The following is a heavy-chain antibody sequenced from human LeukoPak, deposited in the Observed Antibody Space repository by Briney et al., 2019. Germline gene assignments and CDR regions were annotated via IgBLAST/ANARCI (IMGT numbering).Heavy chain of an antibody. J-gene: IGHJ6*02. CDR3: ARHYYGSGSYSNYYYGMDV. D-gene: IGHD3-10*01. Sequence: SETLSLTCTVSGGSISSSSYYWGWIRQPPGKGLEWIGSIYHSGSTYYNPSLKSRVTISVDTSKNQFSLKLSSVTAADTAVYYCARHYYGSGSYSNYYYGMDVWGQGTTVTVSS. V-gene: IGHV4-39*01. CDR1: GGSISSSSYY. CDR2: IYHSGST.